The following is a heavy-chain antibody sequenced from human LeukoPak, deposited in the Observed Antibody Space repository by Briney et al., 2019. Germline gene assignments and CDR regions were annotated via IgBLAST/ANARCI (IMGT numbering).Heavy chain of an antibody. CDR3: AELGITMIGGV. D-gene: IGHD3-10*02. CDR1: GFTFSSYS. V-gene: IGHV3-21*01. CDR2: ISGSNSYI. J-gene: IGHJ6*04. Sequence: GGSLRLSCAASGFTFSSYSMNWVRQAPGKGLEWVSSISGSNSYIYYADSMKGRFTISRDNANHSLYLEMNSLRAEDTAVYHCAELGITMIGGVWGKGTTVTISS.